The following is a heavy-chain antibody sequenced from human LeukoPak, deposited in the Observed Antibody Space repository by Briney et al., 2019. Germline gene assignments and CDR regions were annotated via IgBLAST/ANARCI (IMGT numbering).Heavy chain of an antibody. Sequence: PSETLSLTCTVSGGSMNTYYWTWIRQTAGGALEWIGQVHSSVGTTYNPSLRSRVSLSLDTSKNHFSLRLASVTAADTAVYFCARERDHGYSYGHVLDFWGQGIPVTVSS. CDR2: VHSSVGT. V-gene: IGHV4-4*07. J-gene: IGHJ4*02. D-gene: IGHD5-18*01. CDR3: ARERDHGYSYGHVLDF. CDR1: GGSMNTYY.